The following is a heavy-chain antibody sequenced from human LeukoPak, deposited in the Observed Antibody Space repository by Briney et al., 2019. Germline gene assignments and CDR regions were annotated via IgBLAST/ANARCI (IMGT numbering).Heavy chain of an antibody. D-gene: IGHD3-22*01. CDR2: ISGSGDST. J-gene: IGHJ4*02. CDR3: AKSYYYDSSGYYCRY. V-gene: IGHV3-23*01. CDR1: GFTFSNYA. Sequence: PGGSLRLSCAASGFTFSNYAMSWVRQAPGKGLEWVSAISGSGDSTYYADSVKGRFTISRDNSKNTLYLQMNSLRAEDTAVYYCAKSYYYDSSGYYCRYWGQGTLVTVSS.